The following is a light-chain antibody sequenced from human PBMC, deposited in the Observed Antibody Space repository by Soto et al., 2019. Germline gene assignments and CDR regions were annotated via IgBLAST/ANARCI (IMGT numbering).Light chain of an antibody. Sequence: QSVLTQPPSASGTPGQRVTISCSGSSSNIGSNYVYWYQQLPGTAPKLLIYRNNQRPSGVPDRFSCSKSGTSASLAISGLGSEDESDYYCEAWDDSLSGFYVFGTGTKVTV. CDR1: SSNIGSNY. J-gene: IGLJ1*01. CDR3: EAWDDSLSGFYV. V-gene: IGLV1-47*01. CDR2: RNN.